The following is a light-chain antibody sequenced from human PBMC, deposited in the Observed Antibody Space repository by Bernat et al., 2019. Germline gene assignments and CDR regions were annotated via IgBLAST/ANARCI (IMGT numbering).Light chain of an antibody. J-gene: IGLJ3*02. CDR1: SSDVGGYNY. CDR2: DVS. Sequence: QSVLTQPASVSGSPGQSITISCTGTSSDVGGYNYVSWYQQHPGKAPKLMIYDVSNRPSGVSNRFSGSKSGNTASLTISALQAEDEADYYCSSYTGSSTLVFGGGTKLTVL. CDR3: SSYTGSSTLV. V-gene: IGLV2-14*01.